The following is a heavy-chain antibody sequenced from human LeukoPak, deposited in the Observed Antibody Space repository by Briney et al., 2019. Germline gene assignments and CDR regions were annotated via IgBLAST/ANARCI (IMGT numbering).Heavy chain of an antibody. J-gene: IGHJ4*02. CDR2: ISGRDTNT. Sequence: QPGGSLRLSCGASGFTFSSYGMSWVRQAPGKGVEWVSTISGRDTNTYYADSVEGRFTTSRDNSKNTLYLQMKSLRAEDTALYYCAKRSDYGSNGNYFDSWGQGTPVTVSS. CDR1: GFTFSSYG. CDR3: AKRSDYGSNGNYFDS. V-gene: IGHV3-23*01. D-gene: IGHD4-23*01.